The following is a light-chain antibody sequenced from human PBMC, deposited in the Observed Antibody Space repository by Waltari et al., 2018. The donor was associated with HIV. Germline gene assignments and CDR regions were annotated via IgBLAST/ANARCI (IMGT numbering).Light chain of an antibody. J-gene: IGLJ3*02. CDR2: DVS. V-gene: IGLV2-14*03. CDR3: SSYTTSSTRV. Sequence: QSAPTQPPSVPGSPAQAITIPVPGTSIAVGTHNPVPWYQQHPGKAPKLMIYDVSHRPSGVSNRFSGSKSGNTASLTISGLQAEDEADYFCSSYTTSSTRVFGGGTKLTVL. CDR1: SIAVGTHNP.